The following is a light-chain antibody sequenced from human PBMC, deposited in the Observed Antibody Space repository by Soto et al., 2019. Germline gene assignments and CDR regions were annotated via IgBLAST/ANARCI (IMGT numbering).Light chain of an antibody. CDR1: SSDVGRYDY. CDR3: CSFAGSFSYV. V-gene: IGLV2-11*01. J-gene: IGLJ2*01. Sequence: QAVLTQPRSVSGSPGQSVTISCTGTSSDVGRYDYVSWYQQHPGKAPKLIIYDVTERPAGVPDRFSGSKSGNTASLTISGLEAECEADYSCCSFAGSFSYVFGGGTKLTVL. CDR2: DVT.